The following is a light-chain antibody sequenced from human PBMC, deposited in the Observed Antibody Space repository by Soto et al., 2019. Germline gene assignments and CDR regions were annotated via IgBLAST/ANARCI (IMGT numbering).Light chain of an antibody. CDR1: SSDVGGYEY. J-gene: IGLJ2*01. Sequence: QSVLTQPRSVSGSPGQSVTISCSGTSSDVGGYEYVSWYQQHPGKAPRLLIYQVGQRPSGVPDRFSGSKSGTTASLTISGLQAVDEVESFCSSYTSGRTAVCGGGTKVTVL. CDR3: SSYTSGRTAV. CDR2: QVG. V-gene: IGLV2-11*01.